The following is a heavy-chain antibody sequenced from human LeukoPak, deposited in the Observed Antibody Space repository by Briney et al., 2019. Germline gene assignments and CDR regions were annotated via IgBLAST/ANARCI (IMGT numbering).Heavy chain of an antibody. CDR3: ASGRSGDSFDY. J-gene: IGHJ4*02. Sequence: PSETLSLTCTVSGGSISSYYWRWIRQPPGKGLEWIGYIYYSGSTNYNPSLKSRVTISVDTSKNQFSLKLSSVTAADTAVYYCASGRSGDSFDYWGQGALVTVSS. CDR1: GGSISSYY. V-gene: IGHV4-59*01. CDR2: IYYSGST. D-gene: IGHD2-8*02.